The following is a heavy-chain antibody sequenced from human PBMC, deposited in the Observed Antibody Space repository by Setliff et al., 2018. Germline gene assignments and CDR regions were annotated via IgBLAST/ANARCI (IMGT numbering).Heavy chain of an antibody. CDR3: ARGTKGWDATSYYYYYMDV. J-gene: IGHJ6*03. D-gene: IGHD1-26*01. Sequence: SVKVSCKASGGTFSSYGISWVRQAPGQGLEWMGGTIPVFGTTDYAQKFQGRVTIMTDESTSTAYMELRSLRSVDTAVYYCARGTKGWDATSYYYYYMDVWGKGTTVTVSS. CDR2: TIPVFGTT. V-gene: IGHV1-69*05. CDR1: GGTFSSYG.